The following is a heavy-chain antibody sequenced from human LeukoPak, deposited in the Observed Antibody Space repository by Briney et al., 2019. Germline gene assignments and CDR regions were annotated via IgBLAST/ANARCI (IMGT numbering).Heavy chain of an antibody. Sequence: ASVKVSCKASGYTFTGYYMHWVRQAPGQGLEWMGWINPNSGGTNYAQKFQGRVTMTRDTSISTAYMELSRLRSDDTAVYYCARDLCSSTSCPYYYYYYMDVWGKGTTVTVSS. CDR2: INPNSGGT. D-gene: IGHD2-2*01. V-gene: IGHV1-2*02. J-gene: IGHJ6*03. CDR1: GYTFTGYY. CDR3: ARDLCSSTSCPYYYYYYMDV.